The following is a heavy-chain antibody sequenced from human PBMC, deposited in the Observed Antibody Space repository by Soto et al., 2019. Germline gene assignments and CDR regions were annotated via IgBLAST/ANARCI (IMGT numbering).Heavy chain of an antibody. CDR2: IIPIFETA. J-gene: IGHJ4*02. V-gene: IGHV1-69*06. D-gene: IGHD3-22*01. Sequence: QVELVQSGAEVKKPVSSVKVSCKASGDTFDIYGFNWVRQAPGEGLEWMGVIIPIFETAASAQKFQGRVSITADKSTSTAYMELGSLTSEDTAVYYCARGGIHFADSSGHAVGSWGQGTLISVTS. CDR1: GDTFDIYG. CDR3: ARGGIHFADSSGHAVGS.